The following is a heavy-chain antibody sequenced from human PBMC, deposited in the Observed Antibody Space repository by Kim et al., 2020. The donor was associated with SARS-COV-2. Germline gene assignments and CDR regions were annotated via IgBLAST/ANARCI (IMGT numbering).Heavy chain of an antibody. CDR2: IRSKAYGGTT. CDR3: TRLYYDILTGRNYYYYGMDV. J-gene: IGHJ6*02. V-gene: IGHV3-49*03. Sequence: GGSLRLSCTASGFTFGDYAMSWFRQAPGKGLEWVGFIRSKAYGGTTEYAASVKGRFTISRDDSKSIAYLQMNSLKTEDTAVYYCTRLYYDILTGRNYYYYGMDVWGQGTTVTVSS. D-gene: IGHD3-9*01. CDR1: GFTFGDYA.